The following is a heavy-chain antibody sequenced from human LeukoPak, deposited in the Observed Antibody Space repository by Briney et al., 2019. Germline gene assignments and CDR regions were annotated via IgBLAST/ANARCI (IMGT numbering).Heavy chain of an antibody. J-gene: IGHJ5*02. D-gene: IGHD6-19*01. Sequence: PGGSLTLSCAASGCTFSKYWMLWVRQAAGKGLAGVSRINTDGTVTTYADSVKGRFTASRNNADNTLFLQMNSVRDEDTAVYYCATKQWLAPPPDAWGQGTPVTVSS. CDR1: GCTFSKYW. CDR3: ATKQWLAPPPDA. V-gene: IGHV3-74*01. CDR2: INTDGTVT.